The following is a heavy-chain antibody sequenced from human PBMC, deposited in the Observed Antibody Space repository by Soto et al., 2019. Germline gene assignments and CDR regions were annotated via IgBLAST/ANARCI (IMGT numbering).Heavy chain of an antibody. J-gene: IGHJ5*02. Sequence: QLQLQESGPGLVKPSETLSLTCTVSGGSISSSSYYWGWIRQPPGKGLEWIGSIYYSGSTYYNPSLTSRVTISVDTSKNQFSLKLSSVTAADTAVYYCARHLITMVRGEPDLGELSAAKNWFDPWGQGTLVTVSS. D-gene: IGHD3-10*01. CDR2: IYYSGST. CDR1: GGSISSSSYY. V-gene: IGHV4-39*01. CDR3: ARHLITMVRGEPDLGELSAAKNWFDP.